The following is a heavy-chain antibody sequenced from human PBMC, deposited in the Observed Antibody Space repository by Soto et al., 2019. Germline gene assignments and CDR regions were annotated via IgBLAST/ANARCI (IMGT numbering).Heavy chain of an antibody. V-gene: IGHV1-18*01. J-gene: IGHJ6*02. CDR3: ARDIVVVPAARLYYYYGMDV. CDR1: GYTFTSYG. CDR2: ISAYNGNT. Sequence: ASVKVSCKASGYTFTSYGISCVRRAPGQGLEWMGWISAYNGNTNYAQKLQGRVTMTTDTSTSTAYMELRSLRSDDTAVYYCARDIVVVPAARLYYYYGMDVWGQGTTVTVSS. D-gene: IGHD2-2*01.